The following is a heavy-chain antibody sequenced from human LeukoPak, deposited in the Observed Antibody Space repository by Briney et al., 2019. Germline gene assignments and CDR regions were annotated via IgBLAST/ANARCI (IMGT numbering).Heavy chain of an antibody. V-gene: IGHV3-53*01. D-gene: IGHD3-22*01. CDR2: IYSGGST. J-gene: IGHJ4*02. CDR1: GFTVSSNY. CDR3: ARGPHYYDSSGYYDY. Sequence: GGSLRLSCAASGFTVSSNYMSWVRQAPGKGLEWVSVIYSGGSTYYADSVKCRFTISIDNSKNTLYLQMNSLRAEDSAVYYCARGPHYYDSSGYYDYWGQGTLVTVSS.